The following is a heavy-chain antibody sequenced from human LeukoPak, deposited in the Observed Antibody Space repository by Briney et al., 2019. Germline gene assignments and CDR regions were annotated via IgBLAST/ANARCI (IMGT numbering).Heavy chain of an antibody. CDR1: GYTFTSYG. CDR3: ARDRYSSSWYSLPIDY. V-gene: IGHV1-18*01. D-gene: IGHD6-13*01. Sequence: ASVKVSCKASGYTFTSYGISWVRQAPGQGLEWMGWISAYNGNTNYAQKLQGRVTMTTDTSTSTAYMELRSLRSDETAVYYCARDRYSSSWYSLPIDYWGQGTLVTVSS. J-gene: IGHJ4*02. CDR2: ISAYNGNT.